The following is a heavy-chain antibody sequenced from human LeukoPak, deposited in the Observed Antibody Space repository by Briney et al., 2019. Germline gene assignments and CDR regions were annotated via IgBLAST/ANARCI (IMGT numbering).Heavy chain of an antibody. Sequence: GESLNISCKGSGYSFTSNWISWVRQMPGKGLEWMGRIDPSNSYTNYSPSFQGHVTISADKSISTAYLQWSSLKASDTAMYYCARQPEGTWFDPWGQGTLVTVSS. J-gene: IGHJ5*02. CDR3: ARQPEGTWFDP. D-gene: IGHD1-1*01. V-gene: IGHV5-10-1*01. CDR2: IDPSNSYT. CDR1: GYSFTSNW.